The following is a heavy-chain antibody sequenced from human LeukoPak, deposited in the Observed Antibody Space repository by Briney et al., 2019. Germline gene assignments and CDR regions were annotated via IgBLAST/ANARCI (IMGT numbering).Heavy chain of an antibody. D-gene: IGHD6-13*01. Sequence: ASVKVSCKASGYTFTDYYRHWVRQAPGQGREWMGWINPNSGGTNYAQKFQGRVTITTDTSISKAYMEVSRLRSDDTAVYYCARVRIGQQLDKYYYYAMDVWGQGTTVTVSS. CDR3: ARVRIGQQLDKYYYYAMDV. V-gene: IGHV1-2*02. J-gene: IGHJ6*02. CDR2: INPNSGGT. CDR1: GYTFTDYY.